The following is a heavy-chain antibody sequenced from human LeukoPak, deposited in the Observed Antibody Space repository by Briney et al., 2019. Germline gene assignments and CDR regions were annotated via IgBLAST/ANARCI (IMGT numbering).Heavy chain of an antibody. CDR2: IYNSGST. V-gene: IGHV4-34*01. CDR3: VRAYDY. CDR1: GGSSSNYY. Sequence: SETLSLTCSVSGGSSSNYYWSWIRQPPGKGLEWIGEIYNSGSTIYNPSLKSRVTISVDTSKNQFSLNLISVTAADTAVYYCVRAYDYWGQGTLVTVSS. J-gene: IGHJ4*02.